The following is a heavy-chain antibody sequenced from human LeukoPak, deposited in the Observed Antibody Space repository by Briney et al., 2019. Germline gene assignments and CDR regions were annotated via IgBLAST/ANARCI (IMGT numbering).Heavy chain of an antibody. CDR3: ARDGGSYYYYYMDV. CDR2: IYYSGST. D-gene: IGHD1-26*01. Sequence: SETLSLTCTVSGGSISSYYWSWIRQPPGKGLEWIGYIYYSGSTNYNPSLKSRVTISVDTSKNQFSLKLSSVTAADTAVYYCARDGGSYYYYYMDVWGKGTTVTVSS. J-gene: IGHJ6*03. V-gene: IGHV4-59*12. CDR1: GGSISSYY.